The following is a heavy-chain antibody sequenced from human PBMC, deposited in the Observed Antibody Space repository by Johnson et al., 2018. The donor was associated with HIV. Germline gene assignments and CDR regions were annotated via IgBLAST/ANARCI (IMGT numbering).Heavy chain of an antibody. J-gene: IGHJ3*01. Sequence: QVQLVESGGGVFQPGRSLRLSCASSGFTFSTYAMHWVRQAPGQGLEWVAVISYDGSNQYYADSVKGRFTISIDIFKNTLYLQMNSLRAEDTAVYYCARWGVGSSWTHDACDVWGQGTMVNVAS. V-gene: IGHV3-30-3*01. CDR2: ISYDGSNQ. D-gene: IGHD6-13*01. CDR3: ARWGVGSSWTHDACDV. CDR1: GFTFSTYA.